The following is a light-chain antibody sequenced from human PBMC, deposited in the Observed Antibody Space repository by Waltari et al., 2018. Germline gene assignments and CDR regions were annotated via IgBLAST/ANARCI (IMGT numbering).Light chain of an antibody. J-gene: IGLJ1*01. CDR2: EVN. Sequence: QSALTQPPSASGSPGQSVTISCSGTRSDVGDSNYVSWYQYYPGKAPQLILYEVNKRPSGVPDRFYGSRSGSTAFLTVSGLQADDEAVYFCFSYAGSNTYVFGSGTTVTVL. V-gene: IGLV2-8*01. CDR3: FSYAGSNTYV. CDR1: RSDVGDSNY.